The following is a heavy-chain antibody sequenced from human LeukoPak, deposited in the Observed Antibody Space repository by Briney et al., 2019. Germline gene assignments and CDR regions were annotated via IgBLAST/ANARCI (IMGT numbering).Heavy chain of an antibody. D-gene: IGHD6-6*01. CDR3: AKGRRSSFFDY. CDR1: DYSFTSYA. J-gene: IGHJ4*02. V-gene: IGHV1-18*01. Sequence: ASVKVSCKASDYSFTSYAINWVRQAPGQGLEWMGWISTYSGNTNYAQNLQGRVTMTTDTSTSTAYMELRSLRSDDTAVYYCAKGRRSSFFDYWGQGTLVTVSS. CDR2: ISTYSGNT.